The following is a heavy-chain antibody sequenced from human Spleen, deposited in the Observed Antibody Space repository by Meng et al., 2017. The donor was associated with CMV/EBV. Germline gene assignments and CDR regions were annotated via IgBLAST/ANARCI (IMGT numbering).Heavy chain of an antibody. CDR3: ARGTYYYGSGNTYYFDY. V-gene: IGHV3-13*01. CDR1: GFTFSSYD. J-gene: IGHJ4*02. Sequence: ETLSLTCAASGFTFSSYDMHWVRQATGKGLEWVSAIGTAGDTYYPGSVKGRFTISRDNTKNSLYLQMNSLRAEDTALYYCARGTYYYGSGNTYYFDYWGQGTLVTVSS. CDR2: IGTAGDT. D-gene: IGHD3-10*01.